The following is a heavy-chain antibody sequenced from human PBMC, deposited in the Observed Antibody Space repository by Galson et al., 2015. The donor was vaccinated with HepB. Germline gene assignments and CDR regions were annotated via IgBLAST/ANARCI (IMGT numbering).Heavy chain of an antibody. J-gene: IGHJ5*02. CDR1: GFTFSDYS. D-gene: IGHD3-10*01. V-gene: IGHV3-11*01. CDR3: ARAAGWFDP. CDR2: IIGNGNSK. Sequence: SLRLSCAASGFTFSDYSMTWIRQAPGKGPEWVSDIIGNGNSKSYADSVKGRFSISRDNAKKSLYLHMNTLRADDTAMYYCARAAGWFDPWGQGTLVTVSP.